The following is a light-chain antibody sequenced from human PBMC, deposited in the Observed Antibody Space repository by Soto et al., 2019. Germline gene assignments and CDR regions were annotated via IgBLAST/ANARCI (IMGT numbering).Light chain of an antibody. CDR2: WAS. CDR3: QQYYGTPYT. J-gene: IGKJ2*01. CDR1: QSVLYSSNNKNY. V-gene: IGKV4-1*01. Sequence: DIVMTQSPDSLAVSLGERATINCKSSQSVLYSSNNKNYLAWYQQKPRQPPKLLIYWASTRESGVPDRFSGSGSGTDFTLTIISLQAEDVAVYYCQQYYGTPYTFGQGTKLEIK.